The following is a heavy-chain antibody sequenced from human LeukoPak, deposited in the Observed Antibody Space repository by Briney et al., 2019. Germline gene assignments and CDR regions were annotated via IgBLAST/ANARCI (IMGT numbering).Heavy chain of an antibody. V-gene: IGHV1-69*05. J-gene: IGHJ4*02. CDR1: GGTFSSYA. D-gene: IGHD2-8*01. CDR3: ARGIGCTNGVCYLGSFDY. Sequence: SVTVSCKASGGTFSSYAISWVRQAAGQGLEWMGGIIPIFGTANYAQKFQGRVTITTDESTSTAYMELSSLRSEDTAVYYCARGIGCTNGVCYLGSFDYWGQGTLVTVSS. CDR2: IIPIFGTA.